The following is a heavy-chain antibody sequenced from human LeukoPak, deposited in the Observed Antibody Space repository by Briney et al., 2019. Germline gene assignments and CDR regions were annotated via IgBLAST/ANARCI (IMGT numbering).Heavy chain of an antibody. CDR1: GFTFSSYS. CDR2: ISSSSTTI. V-gene: IGHV3-48*01. J-gene: IGHJ4*02. Sequence: GGSLRLSCAASGFTFSSYSMMWVRQAPGKGLEWVSYISSSSTTIHYADSVKGRFTISRDNAKNSVYLQMNSLRAEDTAVYYCARDRPKYNYDGSGYPPYWGQGTLVTVSS. D-gene: IGHD3-22*01. CDR3: ARDRPKYNYDGSGYPPY.